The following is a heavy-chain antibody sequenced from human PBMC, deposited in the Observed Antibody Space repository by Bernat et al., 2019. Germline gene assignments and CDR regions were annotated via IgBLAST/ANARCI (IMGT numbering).Heavy chain of an antibody. Sequence: QLQLQESGPGLVKPSETLSLTCTVSGGSISSSSYYWGWIRQPPGKGLEWIGSIYYSGSTYYNPSLKSRVTISVDTSKNQFSLKLSSVTAADTAVYYCARMGASITGTSSHSLSSLFDYWGQGTLVTVSS. V-gene: IGHV4-39*01. CDR1: GGSISSSSYY. J-gene: IGHJ4*02. D-gene: IGHD1-7*01. CDR2: IYYSGST. CDR3: ARMGASITGTSSHSLSSLFDY.